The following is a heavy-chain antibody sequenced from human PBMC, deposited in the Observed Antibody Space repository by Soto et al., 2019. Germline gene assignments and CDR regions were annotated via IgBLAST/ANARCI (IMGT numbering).Heavy chain of an antibody. D-gene: IGHD6-13*01. CDR2: INHSGST. V-gene: IGHV4-34*01. CDR1: GGSFSGYY. J-gene: IGHJ5*02. CDR3: AGYSSSWYFGLAWFDP. Sequence: SETLSLTCAVYGGSFSGYYWSWIRQPPGKGLEWIGEINHSGSTNYNPSLKSRVTISVDTSKNQFSLKLSSVTAADTAVYYCAGYSSSWYFGLAWFDPWGQGTLVTVSS.